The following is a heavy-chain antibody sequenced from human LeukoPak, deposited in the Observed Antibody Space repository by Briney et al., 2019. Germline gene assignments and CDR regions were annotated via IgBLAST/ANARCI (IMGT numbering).Heavy chain of an antibody. D-gene: IGHD3-16*01. Sequence: SETLSLTCGLSGGSISRGDSYWSWIRQHPGEGLEWIGSIYYSGNSYYNPSLKSRATISIDTSKNHFSLKLSSVTAADTAVYYCGREETFGAVYDWGQGTLVTVSS. J-gene: IGHJ1*01. CDR2: IYYSGNS. CDR1: GGSISRGDSY. CDR3: GREETFGAVYD. V-gene: IGHV4-31*11.